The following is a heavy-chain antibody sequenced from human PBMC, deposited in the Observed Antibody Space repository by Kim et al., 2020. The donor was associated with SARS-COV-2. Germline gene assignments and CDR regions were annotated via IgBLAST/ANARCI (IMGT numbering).Heavy chain of an antibody. CDR3: ARRGGRDTAYGMDV. V-gene: IGHV3-74*01. J-gene: IGHJ6*02. D-gene: IGHD2-15*01. Sequence: AGSVKGRFTISRDNAENTLYLQMNSLRAEDTAVYYCARRGGRDTAYGMDVWGQGTTVTVSS.